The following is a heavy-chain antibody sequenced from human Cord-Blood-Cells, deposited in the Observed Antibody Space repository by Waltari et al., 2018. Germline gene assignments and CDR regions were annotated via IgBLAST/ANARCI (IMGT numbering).Heavy chain of an antibody. Sequence: EVQLLESGGGCVKPGGSLRLSCAAPGITFRSNAIRWFSLAPGKGMEWVSAISGSGGSTYYADSVKGRFTISRDNSKNTLYLQMNSLRAEDTAVYYCAKDHVRAAGAFDIWGQGTMVTVSS. D-gene: IGHD6-13*01. CDR3: AKDHVRAAGAFDI. CDR1: GITFRSNA. J-gene: IGHJ3*02. CDR2: ISGSGGST. V-gene: IGHV3-23*01.